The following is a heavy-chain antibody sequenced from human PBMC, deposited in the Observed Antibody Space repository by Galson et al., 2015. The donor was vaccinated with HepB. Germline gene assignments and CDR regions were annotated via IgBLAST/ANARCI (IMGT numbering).Heavy chain of an antibody. V-gene: IGHV3-30*04. J-gene: IGHJ4*02. Sequence: SLRLSCAASGFTFTSYAMNWVRQAPGKGLEWVAIISYDGRDKYYADSVKGRFTISRDDSKDTLYLQMNSLRAEDTAVYYCARDLSAATPTWGQGTLVTVSS. CDR2: ISYDGRDK. D-gene: IGHD6-13*01. CDR3: ARDLSAATPT. CDR1: GFTFTSYA.